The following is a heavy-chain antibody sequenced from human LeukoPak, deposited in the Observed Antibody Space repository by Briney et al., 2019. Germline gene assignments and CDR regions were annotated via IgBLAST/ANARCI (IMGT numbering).Heavy chain of an antibody. J-gene: IGHJ4*02. Sequence: ASVKVSCKASGGTFSSYAISWVRQAPGQGLEWMGRIIPILGIANYAQKSQGRVTITADKSTSTAYMELSSLRSEDTAVYYCARDYGELDYWGQGTLVTVSS. V-gene: IGHV1-69*04. CDR3: ARDYGELDY. D-gene: IGHD4-17*01. CDR1: GGTFSSYA. CDR2: IIPILGIA.